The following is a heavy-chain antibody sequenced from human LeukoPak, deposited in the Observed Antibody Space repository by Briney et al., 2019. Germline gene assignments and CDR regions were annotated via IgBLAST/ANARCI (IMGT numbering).Heavy chain of an antibody. CDR3: ARGRSVWLHPTGDAFDI. V-gene: IGHV4-34*01. Sequence: SETLSLTCAVYGGSFSGYYWSWIRQPPGKGPEWIGEINHSGSTNYNPSLKSRVTISVDTSKNQFSLKLSSVTAADTAVYYCARGRSVWLHPTGDAFDIWGQGTMVTVSS. J-gene: IGHJ3*02. CDR1: GGSFSGYY. D-gene: IGHD5-24*01. CDR2: INHSGST.